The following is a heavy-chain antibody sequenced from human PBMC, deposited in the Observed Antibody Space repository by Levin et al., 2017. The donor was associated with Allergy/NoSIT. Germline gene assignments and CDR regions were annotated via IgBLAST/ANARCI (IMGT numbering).Heavy chain of an antibody. CDR2: INPNSGGT. Sequence: ASVKVSCKASGYSFSDYYIHWVRQAPGQGLEWMGRINPNSGGTNYAQTFQGRVTMTRDTSTCSAYMELSRLTSDDTAVYYCARDKSYRDTGGSFDSWGQGTLVTVSS. CDR3: ARDKSYRDTGGSFDS. D-gene: IGHD2-8*02. V-gene: IGHV1-2*02. CDR1: GYSFSDYY. J-gene: IGHJ5*01.